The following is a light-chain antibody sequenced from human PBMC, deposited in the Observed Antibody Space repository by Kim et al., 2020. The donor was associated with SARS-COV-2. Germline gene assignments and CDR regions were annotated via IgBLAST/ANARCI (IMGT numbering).Light chain of an antibody. CDR3: YSAADNNWV. Sequence: SVSPGQTARITCSGDVLAKKYARWFQQKPGQAPLLVIYKDSERPSGIPERFSGSSSGTTVTLTISGAQVEDEADYYCYSAADNNWVFGGGIQLTVL. CDR1: VLAKKY. J-gene: IGLJ3*02. CDR2: KDS. V-gene: IGLV3-27*01.